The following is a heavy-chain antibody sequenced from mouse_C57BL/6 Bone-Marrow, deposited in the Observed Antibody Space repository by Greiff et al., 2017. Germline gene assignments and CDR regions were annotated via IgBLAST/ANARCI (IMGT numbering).Heavy chain of an antibody. Sequence: QVQLQQPGAELVKPGASVKLSCKASGYTFTSYWMQWVKQRPGQGLEWIGEIDPSDSYTNYNQKFKGKATLTVDTSSSTAYMQRSSLTSDDSAVYYCASSLYGYDYYYAMDYWGQGASVTVSS. CDR3: ASSLYGYDYYYAMDY. CDR2: IDPSDSYT. V-gene: IGHV1-50*01. D-gene: IGHD2-2*01. CDR1: GYTFTSYW. J-gene: IGHJ4*01.